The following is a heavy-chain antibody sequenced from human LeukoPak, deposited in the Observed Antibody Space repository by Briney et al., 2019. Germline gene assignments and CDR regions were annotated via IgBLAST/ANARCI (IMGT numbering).Heavy chain of an antibody. V-gene: IGHV3-30-3*01. J-gene: IGHJ4*02. CDR3: ARDSEYYYDSSGLKY. CDR2: ISYDGSNK. Sequence: GRSLRLSCAASGFTFSSYAMHWVRQAPGKGLEWVAVISYDGSNKYYADSVKGRFTISRDNSENTLYLQMNSLTAEDTAVYYCARDSEYYYDSSGLKYWGQGTPVTVSS. CDR1: GFTFSSYA. D-gene: IGHD3-22*01.